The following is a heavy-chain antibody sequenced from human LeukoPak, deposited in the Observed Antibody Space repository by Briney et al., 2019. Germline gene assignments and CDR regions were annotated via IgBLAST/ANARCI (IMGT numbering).Heavy chain of an antibody. V-gene: IGHV3-74*01. J-gene: IGHJ6*02. CDR1: GFTFNNYW. D-gene: IGHD6-19*01. CDR3: ARVSPVAGPHLYYYGMDV. Sequence: GRSLRLSCAASGFTFNNYWIHWVRHAPGKGLVWVSRINTDGRTTTYADSVKGRFTISRDNAKNTVHLQMNSLRAEDTAVYYCARVSPVAGPHLYYYGMDVWGQGTTVTVSS. CDR2: INTDGRTT.